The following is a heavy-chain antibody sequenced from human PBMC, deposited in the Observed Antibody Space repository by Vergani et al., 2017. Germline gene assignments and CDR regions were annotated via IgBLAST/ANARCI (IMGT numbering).Heavy chain of an antibody. Sequence: EVQLVQSGAEVKKPGESLKISCKGSGYSFTSYWIGWVRQMPGKGLEWMGIIYPGDSDTRYSPSFQGPVTISADKSISTAYLQWSSLKASDTAMYYCARRQLNIADPVPGAFDIWGQGTMVTVSS. J-gene: IGHJ3*02. D-gene: IGHD6-13*01. CDR1: GYSFTSYW. V-gene: IGHV5-51*01. CDR3: ARRQLNIADPVPGAFDI. CDR2: IYPGDSDT.